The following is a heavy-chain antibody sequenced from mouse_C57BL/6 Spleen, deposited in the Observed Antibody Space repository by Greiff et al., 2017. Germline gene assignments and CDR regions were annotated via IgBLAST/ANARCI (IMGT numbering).Heavy chain of an antibody. D-gene: IGHD2-4*01. J-gene: IGHJ1*03. CDR2: ISYDGSN. Sequence: EVKLVESGPGLVKPSQSLSLTCSVTGYSITSGYYWNWIRQFPGNKLEWMGYISYDGSNNYNPSLKNRISITRDTSKNQFFLKLNSVTTEDTATYYCARDYDYDRYFDVWGTGTTVTVSS. CDR3: ARDYDYDRYFDV. CDR1: GYSITSGYY. V-gene: IGHV3-6*01.